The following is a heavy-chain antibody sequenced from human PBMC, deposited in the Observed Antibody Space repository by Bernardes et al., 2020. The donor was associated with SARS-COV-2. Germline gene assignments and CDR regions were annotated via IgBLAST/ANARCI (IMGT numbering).Heavy chain of an antibody. CDR1: GGSISSSSYY. D-gene: IGHD2-8*01. CDR2: IYYSGST. CDR3: ARHARECTRGVCQTYYYYALDV. J-gene: IGHJ6*02. V-gene: IGHV4-39*01. Sequence: SETLSLTCTVSGGSISSSSYYWGWIRQPPGKGLEWIGSIYYSGSTYYNPSLKSRVTISVDTSKNQFSLKLSSVTAADTAVYYCARHARECTRGVCQTYYYYALDVWGQGTTVTVSS.